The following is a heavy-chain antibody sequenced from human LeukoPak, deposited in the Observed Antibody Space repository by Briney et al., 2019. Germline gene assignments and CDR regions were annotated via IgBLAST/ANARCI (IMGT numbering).Heavy chain of an antibody. D-gene: IGHD6-6*01. CDR2: IYYSGST. CDR1: GGSISSYY. Sequence: PSETLSLTCTVSGGSISSYYWSWIRQPPGKGLEWIGYIYYSGSTNYNPSLKSRVTISVDTSKNQFSLKLSSVTAADTAVYYCARGIAARIGWFDPWGQGTLVTVSS. CDR3: ARGIAARIGWFDP. J-gene: IGHJ5*02. V-gene: IGHV4-59*12.